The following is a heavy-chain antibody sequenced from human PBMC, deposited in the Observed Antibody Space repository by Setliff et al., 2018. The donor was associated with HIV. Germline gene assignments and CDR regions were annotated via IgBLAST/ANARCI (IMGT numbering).Heavy chain of an antibody. Sequence: PSETLSLTCTVSGGSVSTTYHWGWIRQPPGKGLEWIASIYYSGNTYYNPSLKSRVTISIDTSKNQFSLKLSSVTAADTAVYYCARHLTTAVSPSYFDSWGQGTLVTVSS. CDR2: IYYSGNT. J-gene: IGHJ4*02. D-gene: IGHD3-9*01. CDR1: GGSVSTTYH. CDR3: ARHLTTAVSPSYFDS. V-gene: IGHV4-39*01.